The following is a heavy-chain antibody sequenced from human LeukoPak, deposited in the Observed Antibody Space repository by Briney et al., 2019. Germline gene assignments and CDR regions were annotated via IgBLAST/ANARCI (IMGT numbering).Heavy chain of an antibody. Sequence: GGSLRLSCAASGFTFSSYAMHWVRQAPGKGLEWVAVISYDGSNKYYADSVKGRFTISRDNSKNTLYLQMNSLRAEDTAVYYCARGLPGGRWLQQSDYWVQGTLVTVSS. J-gene: IGHJ4*02. CDR2: ISYDGSNK. CDR1: GFTFSSYA. V-gene: IGHV3-30*04. D-gene: IGHD5-24*01. CDR3: ARGLPGGRWLQQSDY.